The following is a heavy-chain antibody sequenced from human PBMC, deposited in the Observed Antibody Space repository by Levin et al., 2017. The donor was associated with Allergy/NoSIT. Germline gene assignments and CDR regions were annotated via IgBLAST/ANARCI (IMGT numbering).Heavy chain of an antibody. J-gene: IGHJ4*02. CDR2: INPNSGGT. V-gene: IGHV1-2*02. Sequence: GESLKISCQASGYTFTGYHMHWVRQAPGQGLEWMGRINPNSGGTNYAQNFQGRVTMTRDTSISTAYMELSRLTSDDTAVYYCARGDDSSGYYYFWGQGTLVTVSS. CDR1: GYTFTGYH. CDR3: ARGDDSSGYYYF. D-gene: IGHD3-22*01.